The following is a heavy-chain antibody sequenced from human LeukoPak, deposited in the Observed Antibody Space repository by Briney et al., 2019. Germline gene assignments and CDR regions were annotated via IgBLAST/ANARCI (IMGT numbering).Heavy chain of an antibody. V-gene: IGHV1-69*05. CDR3: ARELRFLEAFDY. CDR1: GGTFSSYA. CDR2: IIPIFGTA. D-gene: IGHD3-3*01. J-gene: IGHJ4*02. Sequence: ASVKVSCKASGGTFSSYAISWERQAPGQGLGGMGRIIPIFGTANYAQKFQGRVTITTDESTSTAYMELSSLRSEDTAVYYCARELRFLEAFDYWGQGTLVTVSS.